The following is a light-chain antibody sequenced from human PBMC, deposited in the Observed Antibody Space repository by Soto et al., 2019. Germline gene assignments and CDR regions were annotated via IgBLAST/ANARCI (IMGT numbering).Light chain of an antibody. CDR1: QSVSSTY. J-gene: IGKJ3*01. CDR3: QQYGSSPRT. Sequence: EIVLTQSPGTLSLSPGERATLSCRASQSVSSTYLAWYQQKPGQAPRLLIYGASSRATGIPDRFSGSGSVTDFTLTISRLEPEDFGVYYCQQYGSSPRTFGPGTKVDIK. CDR2: GAS. V-gene: IGKV3-20*01.